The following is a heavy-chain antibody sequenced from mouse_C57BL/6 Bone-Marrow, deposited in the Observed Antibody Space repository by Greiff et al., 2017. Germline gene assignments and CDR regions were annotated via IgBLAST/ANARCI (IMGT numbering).Heavy chain of an antibody. Sequence: EVKLVESGGGLVKPGGSLKLSCAASGFTFSDYGMHWVRQAPEKGLEWVAYISSGSSTIYYADTVKGRFTISRDNAKNTLFLQITSLRSEDPAMYYCARRIWDYWGQGTTLTVSS. V-gene: IGHV5-17*01. CDR1: GFTFSDYG. J-gene: IGHJ2*01. CDR2: ISSGSSTI. CDR3: ARRIWDY.